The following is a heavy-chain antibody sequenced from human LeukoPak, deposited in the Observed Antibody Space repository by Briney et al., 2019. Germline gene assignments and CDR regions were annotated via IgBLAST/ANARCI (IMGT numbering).Heavy chain of an antibody. V-gene: IGHV4-31*11. CDR1: GVSISSGGYY. D-gene: IGHD4-11*01. J-gene: IGHJ4*02. Sequence: KPSETLSLTCAVSGVSISSGGYYWSWIRPHPGKGLEWIGYIYYSGSTYYNPSLKSRLTISLDTSNNQFSLKLSSVTAADTAVYYCARGPVRDYSTYWGQGTLVTVSS. CDR2: IYYSGST. CDR3: ARGPVRDYSTY.